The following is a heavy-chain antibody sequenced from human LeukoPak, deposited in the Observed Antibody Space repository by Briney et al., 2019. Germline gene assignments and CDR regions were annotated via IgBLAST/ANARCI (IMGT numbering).Heavy chain of an antibody. D-gene: IGHD3-22*01. V-gene: IGHV4-38-2*02. CDR3: ARDPRGYDSSGYYYYFDY. CDR2: IYHSGST. J-gene: IGHJ4*02. Sequence: SETLSLTCTVSGYSISSGYYWGWIRQPPGKGLEWIGSIYHSGSTYCNPSLKSRVTISVDTSKNQFSLKLSSVTAADTAVYYCARDPRGYDSSGYYYYFDYWGQGTLVTVSS. CDR1: GYSISSGYY.